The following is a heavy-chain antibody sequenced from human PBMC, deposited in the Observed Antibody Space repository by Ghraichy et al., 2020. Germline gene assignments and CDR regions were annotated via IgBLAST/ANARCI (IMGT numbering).Heavy chain of an antibody. D-gene: IGHD3-10*01. CDR2: ISGSSTYT. Sequence: GGSLRLSRAASGFTFGDSYMNWIRQAPGKGLEWLSYISGSSTYTTYADSVKGRFTISRDNAKNSLYLQLNSLRGEDTAVYYCARGAGAYYYYYMDVWGKGTTVTVSS. J-gene: IGHJ6*03. V-gene: IGHV3-11*05. CDR3: ARGAGAYYYYYMDV. CDR1: GFTFGDSY.